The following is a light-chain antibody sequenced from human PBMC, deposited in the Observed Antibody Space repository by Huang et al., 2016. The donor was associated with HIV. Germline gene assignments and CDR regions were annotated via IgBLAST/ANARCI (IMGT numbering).Light chain of an antibody. CDR1: QSVGNY. CDR2: DTS. CDR3: QQRSSGVT. J-gene: IGKJ4*01. V-gene: IGKV3-11*01. Sequence: IVLTQSPATLSSYPGERVTLSCRASQSVGNYIAWYQQHPGQSPKLLIYDTSNRATGTPGRFSGSGSGTDFTLTISSLQSEDFAVYYCQQRSSGVTFGGGTKVQVK.